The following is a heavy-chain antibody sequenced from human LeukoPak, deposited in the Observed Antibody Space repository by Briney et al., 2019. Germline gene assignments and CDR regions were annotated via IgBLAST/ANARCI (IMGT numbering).Heavy chain of an antibody. V-gene: IGHV4-34*01. J-gene: IGHJ4*02. CDR3: ARGVCSGGSCYSEWNY. CDR2: INHSGST. D-gene: IGHD2-15*01. Sequence: TTSETLSLTCAVYGGSFSGYYWSWIRQPPGKGLEWIGEINHSGSTNYNPSPKSRVTISVDTSKNQFSLKLTSVTAAVTAVYYCARGVCSGGSCYSEWNYWGQGTLVTVSS. CDR1: GGSFSGYY.